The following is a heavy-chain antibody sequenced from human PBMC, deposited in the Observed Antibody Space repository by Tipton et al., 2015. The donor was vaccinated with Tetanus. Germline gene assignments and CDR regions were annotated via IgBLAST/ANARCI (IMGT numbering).Heavy chain of an antibody. CDR2: IFHSGST. Sequence: TLSLTCTVSGGSMSNNYWSWIRQPPGKGLEWIAYIFHSGSTNYSPSLKSRVAISMDTSKNQISLKLSSVTAADTAVYYCARAHYDFWSSDSYYYGMDVWGQGTTVTVSS. CDR1: GGSMSNNY. V-gene: IGHV4-59*12. J-gene: IGHJ6*02. D-gene: IGHD3-3*01. CDR3: ARAHYDFWSSDSYYYGMDV.